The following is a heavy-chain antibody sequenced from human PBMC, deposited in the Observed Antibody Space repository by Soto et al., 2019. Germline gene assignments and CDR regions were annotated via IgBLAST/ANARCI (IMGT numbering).Heavy chain of an antibody. D-gene: IGHD2-2*01. Sequence: QMQLQESGPELVKPSQTLSLICTVSGYSMTSGGYYWSWFRHLPGKGLEWIGYIYYSGGTQFNPSLKSRVSMSVDTSQNQFSLRLSSVTAADTAVYYRATLLGSHQHYYFGIDVWGQGTTVTVSS. CDR2: IYYSGGT. J-gene: IGHJ6*02. V-gene: IGHV4-31*03. CDR1: GYSMTSGGYY. CDR3: ATLLGSHQHYYFGIDV.